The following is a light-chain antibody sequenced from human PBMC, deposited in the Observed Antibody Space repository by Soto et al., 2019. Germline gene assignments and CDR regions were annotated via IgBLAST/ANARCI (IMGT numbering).Light chain of an antibody. Sequence: DIQITQSPSTLSTSAGGRVTSTGRASQSISSWLAWYQQKPGKAPKLLIYKASSLESGVPSRFSASGSGTAFTLPIRSMQPADFATDYCQQYNSYWTFGQGTTVDIK. CDR2: KAS. V-gene: IGKV1-5*03. J-gene: IGKJ1*01. CDR1: QSISSW. CDR3: QQYNSYWT.